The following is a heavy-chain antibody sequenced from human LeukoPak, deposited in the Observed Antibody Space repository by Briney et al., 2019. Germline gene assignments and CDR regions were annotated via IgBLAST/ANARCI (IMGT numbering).Heavy chain of an antibody. CDR2: ISYDGSNK. Sequence: GGSLRLSCAASGFTFSSYGMHWVCQAPGKGLEWVAVISYDGSNKYYADSVKGRFTISRDNSKNTLYLQMNSLRAEDTAVYYCATLRAPTDAFDIWGQGTMVTVSS. D-gene: IGHD4-11*01. CDR1: GFTFSSYG. J-gene: IGHJ3*02. V-gene: IGHV3-30*03. CDR3: ATLRAPTDAFDI.